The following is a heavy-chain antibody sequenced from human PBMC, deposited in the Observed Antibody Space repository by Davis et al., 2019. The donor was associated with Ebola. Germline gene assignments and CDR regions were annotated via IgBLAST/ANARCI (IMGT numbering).Heavy chain of an antibody. J-gene: IGHJ3*02. D-gene: IGHD6-6*01. V-gene: IGHV4-39*07. CDR1: GGSISSSSYY. CDR2: IYYSGST. Sequence: PSETLSLTCTVSGGSISSSSYYWGWIRQPPGKGLEWIGSIYYSGSTYYNPSLKSRVTISVDTSKNQFSLKLSSVTAADTAVYYCARGPEYSSPLHAFDIWGQGTMVTVSS. CDR3: ARGPEYSSPLHAFDI.